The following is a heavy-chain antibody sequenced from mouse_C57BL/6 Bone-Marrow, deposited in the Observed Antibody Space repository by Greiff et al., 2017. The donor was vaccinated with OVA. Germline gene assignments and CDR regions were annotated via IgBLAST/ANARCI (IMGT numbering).Heavy chain of an antibody. CDR1: GYTFTSYW. J-gene: IGHJ3*01. V-gene: IGHV1-52*01. D-gene: IGHD2-1*01. CDR3: TRLGGNPAY. CDR2: IDPSDSET. Sequence: VQLQQPGAELVRPGSSVKLSCKASGYTFTSYWMHWVKQRPIQGLEWIGNIDPSDSETHYNQKFKDKATLTVDKSSSTAYMELRSLTSEDSAVYYCTRLGGNPAYWGQGTLVTVSA.